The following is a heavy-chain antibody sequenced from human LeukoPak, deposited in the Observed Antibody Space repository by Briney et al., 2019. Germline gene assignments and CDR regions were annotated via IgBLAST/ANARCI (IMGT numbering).Heavy chain of an antibody. CDR2: IYYSGST. CDR3: ARSRNIVVVVAAPSMDV. CDR1: GGSISSYY. Sequence: SETLSLTCTVSGGSISSYYWSWIRQPPGKGLEWVGYIYYSGSTNYNPSLKSRVTISVDTSKNQFSLKLSSVTAADTAVYYCARSRNIVVVVAAPSMDVWGKGTTVTVSS. D-gene: IGHD2-15*01. J-gene: IGHJ6*03. V-gene: IGHV4-59*12.